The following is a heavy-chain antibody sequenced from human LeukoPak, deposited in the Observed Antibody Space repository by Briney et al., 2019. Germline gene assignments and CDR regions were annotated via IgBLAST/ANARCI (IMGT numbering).Heavy chain of an antibody. D-gene: IGHD3-10*01. J-gene: IGHJ3*02. CDR3: ARDFGPGAFDI. CDR2: ISYDGSNK. Sequence: PGGTLRLSCAASGFTFSSYAMHWVRQAPGKGLEWVAVISYDGSNKYYADSVKGRFTISRGNSKNTLYLQMNSLRAEDTAVYYCARDFGPGAFDIWGQGTMVTVSS. V-gene: IGHV3-30-3*01. CDR1: GFTFSSYA.